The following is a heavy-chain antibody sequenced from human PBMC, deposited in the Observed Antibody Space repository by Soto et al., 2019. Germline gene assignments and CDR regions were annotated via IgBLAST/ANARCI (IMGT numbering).Heavy chain of an antibody. CDR3: AKTRVADSGYYFDH. CDR2: ISGGSSYT. Sequence: PGGSLRLSCAASGFSFGDSYMSWIRQSAGKGQEWLSYISGGSSYTKYAESVKGRFTISRDNARRSLFLQVNGLRADDTAIYYCAKTRVADSGYYFDHWGQGTMVTVSS. CDR1: GFSFGDSY. D-gene: IGHD3-10*01. J-gene: IGHJ4*02. V-gene: IGHV3-11*03.